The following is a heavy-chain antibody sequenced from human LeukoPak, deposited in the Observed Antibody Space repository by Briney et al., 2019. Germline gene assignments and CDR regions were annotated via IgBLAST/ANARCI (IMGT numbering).Heavy chain of an antibody. D-gene: IGHD2-15*01. Sequence: GGSLRLSCAASGFTVSSNYMSWVRPAPGKGLEWVSVIYSGGSTYYADSVKGRSTISRDNSKNTLYLQMNSLRAEDTAVYYCARGLPDYWYFDLWGRGTLVTVSS. V-gene: IGHV3-53*01. CDR3: ARGLPDYWYFDL. J-gene: IGHJ2*01. CDR1: GFTVSSNY. CDR2: IYSGGST.